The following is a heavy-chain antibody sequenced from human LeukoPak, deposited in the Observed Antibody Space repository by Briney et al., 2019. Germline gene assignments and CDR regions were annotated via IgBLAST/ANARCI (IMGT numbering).Heavy chain of an antibody. V-gene: IGHV1-18*01. CDR1: VYTFTSYG. J-gene: IGHJ4*02. Sequence: ASVKVSCKASVYTFTSYGISWVRQAPGQGLEWMGWISAYNGNTNYAQKLQGRVTMTADTSTSTAYMELRSLRSDDTAVYYYARDPLEYYYDSSGQDYWGQGTLVTVS. CDR3: ARDPLEYYYDSSGQDY. CDR2: ISAYNGNT. D-gene: IGHD3-22*01.